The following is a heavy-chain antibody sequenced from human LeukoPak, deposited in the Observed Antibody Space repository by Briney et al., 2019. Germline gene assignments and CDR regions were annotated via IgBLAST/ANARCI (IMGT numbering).Heavy chain of an antibody. CDR2: IYSGGST. J-gene: IGHJ6*02. CDR3: ARGGGLDV. CDR1: GFTFSSYG. Sequence: GGSLRLSCAASGFTFSSYGMHWVRQAPGKGLEWVSVIYSGGSTYYADSVKGRFTISRDNSKNSLYLQMSNLRAEDTAVYFCARGGGLDVWGQGATVTVSS. V-gene: IGHV3-NL1*01. D-gene: IGHD3-16*01.